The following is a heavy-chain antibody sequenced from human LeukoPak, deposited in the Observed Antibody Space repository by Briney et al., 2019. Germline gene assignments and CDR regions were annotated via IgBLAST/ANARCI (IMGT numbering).Heavy chain of an antibody. CDR3: ARGYCSGGSCYSENDAFDI. J-gene: IGHJ3*02. D-gene: IGHD2-15*01. Sequence: GGSLRLSCVASGFTFSSYEMNWVRQAPGKGLEWVSYISSSGSTIYYADSVKGRFTISRDNAKNSLYLQMNSLRAEDTAVYYCARGYCSGGSCYSENDAFDIWGQGTMVTVSS. V-gene: IGHV3-48*03. CDR2: ISSSGSTI. CDR1: GFTFSSYE.